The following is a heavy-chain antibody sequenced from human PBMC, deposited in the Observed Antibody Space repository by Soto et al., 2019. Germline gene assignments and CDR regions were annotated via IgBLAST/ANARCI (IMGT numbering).Heavy chain of an antibody. D-gene: IGHD5-12*01. CDR1: GYTFTSYA. CDR3: ARPGTRGYSGYAVY. V-gene: IGHV1-3*01. J-gene: IGHJ4*02. Sequence: ASVKVSCKASGYTFTSYAMHWVRQAPGQRLEWMGWINAGNGNTKYSQKFQGRVTITRDTSASTAYMELSSLRSEDTAVYYCARPGTRGYSGYAVYWGQGTLVTSPQ. CDR2: INAGNGNT.